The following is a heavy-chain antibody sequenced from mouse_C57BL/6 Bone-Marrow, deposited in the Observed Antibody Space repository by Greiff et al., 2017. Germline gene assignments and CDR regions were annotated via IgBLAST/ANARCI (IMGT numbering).Heavy chain of an antibody. CDR3: ARDWGWYFDY. D-gene: IGHD3-3*01. CDR2: ISDGGSYT. Sequence: EVHLVESGGGLVKPGGSLKLSCAASGFTFSSYAMSWVRQTPEKRLEWVATISDGGSYTYYPDNVKGRFTISRDNAKNNLYLQMSHLKSEDTAMYYCARDWGWYFDYWGQGTTLTVSS. V-gene: IGHV5-4*01. CDR1: GFTFSSYA. J-gene: IGHJ2*01.